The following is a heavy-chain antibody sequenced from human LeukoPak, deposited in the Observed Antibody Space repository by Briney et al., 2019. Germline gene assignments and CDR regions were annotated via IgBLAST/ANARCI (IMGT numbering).Heavy chain of an antibody. V-gene: IGHV4-59*11. CDR2: IYYSGST. D-gene: IGHD1-26*01. Sequence: SETLSLTCTVSGGSISSHYWSWIRQPPGKGLEWIGYIYYSGSTNYNPSLKSRVTISVDTSKNQFSLKLSSVTAADTAVYYCARVKVGATTIDYWGQGTLVTVSS. J-gene: IGHJ4*02. CDR1: GGSISSHY. CDR3: ARVKVGATTIDY.